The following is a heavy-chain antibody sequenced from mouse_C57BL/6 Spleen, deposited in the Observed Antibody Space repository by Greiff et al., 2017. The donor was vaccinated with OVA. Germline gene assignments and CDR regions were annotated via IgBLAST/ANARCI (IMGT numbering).Heavy chain of an antibody. CDR1: GYAFSSSW. CDR3: ARRCDVAMDY. Sequence: QVQLQQSGPELVKPGASVKISCTASGYAFSSSWMNWVKQRPGKGLEWIGRIYPGDGDNNYNGKFKGKATLTADKSSSTAYMQLSSLTSEDSAVYFCARRCDVAMDYWGQGTSVTVSS. J-gene: IGHJ4*01. D-gene: IGHD2-13*01. V-gene: IGHV1-82*01. CDR2: IYPGDGDN.